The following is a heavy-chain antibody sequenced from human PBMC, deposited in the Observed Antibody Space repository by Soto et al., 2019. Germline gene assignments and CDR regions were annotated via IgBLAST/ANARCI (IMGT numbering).Heavy chain of an antibody. D-gene: IGHD6-6*01. CDR1: GFTLSGYA. CDR2: ISSNGVGT. V-gene: IGHV3-64*01. CDR3: ARRARPDFYYMDG. Sequence: EVQLAESGGGLAQPGGSLRLSCAASGFTLSGYAMDWVRQAPGKGLEYVSGISSNGVGTYYANSVQGRSTISRDNSKNTVYLQMGSLRPEDMAVYYCARRARPDFYYMDGWGKGTTVTVSS. J-gene: IGHJ6*03.